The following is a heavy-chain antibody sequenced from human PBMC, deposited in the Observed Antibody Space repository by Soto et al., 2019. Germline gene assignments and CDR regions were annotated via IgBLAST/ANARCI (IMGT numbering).Heavy chain of an antibody. D-gene: IGHD6-6*01. V-gene: IGHV4-34*01. J-gene: IGHJ5*02. CDR3: ARRYSSSSYNWFDP. CDR1: GGSFSGYY. Sequence: KQSQTLSLTCAVYGGSFSGYYWSWIRQPPGKGLEWIGEINHSGSTNYNPSLKSRVTISVDTSKNQFSLKLSSVTAADTAVYYCARRYSSSSYNWFDPWGQGTLVTVSS. CDR2: INHSGST.